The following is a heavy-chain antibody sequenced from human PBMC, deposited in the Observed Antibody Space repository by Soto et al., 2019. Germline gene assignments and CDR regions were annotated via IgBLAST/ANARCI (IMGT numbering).Heavy chain of an antibody. CDR1: GFTFSSYW. V-gene: IGHV3-74*01. CDR3: AREVGYNWNERNYGMDV. CDR2: INSDGSST. J-gene: IGHJ6*02. Sequence: PGGSLRLSCAASGFTFSSYWMHWVRQAPGKGLVWVSRINSDGSSTSYADSVKGRFTISRDNAKNTLYLQMNSLRAEDTAVYYCAREVGYNWNERNYGMDVWGQGTTVTVSS. D-gene: IGHD1-1*01.